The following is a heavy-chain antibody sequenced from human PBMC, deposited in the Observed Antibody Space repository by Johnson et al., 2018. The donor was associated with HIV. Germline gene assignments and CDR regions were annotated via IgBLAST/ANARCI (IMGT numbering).Heavy chain of an antibody. D-gene: IGHD6-6*01. V-gene: IGHV3-33*01. CDR3: WAYSTSSNAAFDI. CDR2: IWFDGSKK. CDR1: GVSFSDYA. Sequence: VQLVESGGGVVQSGRSLRLSCAASGVSFSDYAMHWVRQAPGKGLEWVAVIWFDGSKKYYTDSVKGRFTISRDNYKNTLFLHMNSLRAEDTAVYYCWAYSTSSNAAFDIWGQGTMVTVAS. J-gene: IGHJ3*02.